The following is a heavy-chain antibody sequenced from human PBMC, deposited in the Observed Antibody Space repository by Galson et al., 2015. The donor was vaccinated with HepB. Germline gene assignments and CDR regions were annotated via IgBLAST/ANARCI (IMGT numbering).Heavy chain of an antibody. D-gene: IGHD4-23*01. J-gene: IGHJ6*02. V-gene: IGHV1-46*03. CDR2: INPSGGST. Sequence: SVKVSCKASGGTFSSYAISWVRQAPGQGLEWMGIINPSGGSTSYAQKFQGRVTMTRDTSTSTVYMELSSLRSEDTTVYYCASYGGRTWTQIARGKYGMDVWGQGTTVTVSS. CDR1: GGTFSSYA. CDR3: ASYGGRTWTQIARGKYGMDV.